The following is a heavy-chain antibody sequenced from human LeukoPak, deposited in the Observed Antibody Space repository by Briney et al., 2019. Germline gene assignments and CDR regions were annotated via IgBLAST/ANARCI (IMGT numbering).Heavy chain of an antibody. CDR2: INPNTGDT. J-gene: IGHJ4*02. V-gene: IGHV1-2*02. D-gene: IGHD6-19*01. CDR1: GYTFTGQD. Sequence: ASVKVSCKASGYTFTGQDMHWVRQAPGQGLEWMGWINPNTGDTNYAQKFQGRVTMTRDTTISTAYMEQSRLTSDDTAVYYCASYPRYSSSPPFDYWGQGTLVTVSS. CDR3: ASYPRYSSSPPFDY.